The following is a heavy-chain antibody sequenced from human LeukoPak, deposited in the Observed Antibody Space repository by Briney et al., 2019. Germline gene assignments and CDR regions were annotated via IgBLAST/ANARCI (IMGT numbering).Heavy chain of an antibody. V-gene: IGHV3-74*01. D-gene: IGHD6-13*01. CDR3: AREDSSSWLALDY. Sequence: GGSLRLSCAASGFAFNTYWIHWVRQAPGKGLVWVSRINGDGSSTSYADSVKGRFTISRDNSKNTLYLQMNNLRVEDTALYYCAREDSSSWLALDYWGQGTLVTVSS. CDR1: GFAFNTYW. J-gene: IGHJ4*02. CDR2: INGDGSST.